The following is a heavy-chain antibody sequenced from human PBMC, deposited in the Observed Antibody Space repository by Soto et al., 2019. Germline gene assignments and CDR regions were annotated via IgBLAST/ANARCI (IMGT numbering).Heavy chain of an antibody. CDR1: GFTFRSFW. CDR2: IAGDDGDETAT. CDR3: VIDSHGDY. Sequence: EVQLVESGGGLVQPGGSLRLSCTASGFTFRSFWMQWVRQAPGKGLEWVARIAGDDGDETATNYADSVQGRFLISRDNAKNTLHLQMSSLRAEDTAVYYCVIDSHGDYWGQGTLVTVSP. V-gene: IGHV3-74*01. J-gene: IGHJ4*02.